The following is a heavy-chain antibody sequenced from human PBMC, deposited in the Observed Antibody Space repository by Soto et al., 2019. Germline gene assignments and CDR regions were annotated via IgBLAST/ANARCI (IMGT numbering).Heavy chain of an antibody. D-gene: IGHD3-10*01. CDR1: GFTFSSYA. V-gene: IGHV3-23*01. J-gene: IGHJ3*02. CDR3: AKKRGYYGSGSYYNQKSDAFDI. CDR2: ISGSGGST. Sequence: GGSLRLSCAASGFTFSSYAMSWVRQAPGKGLEWVSAISGSGGSTYYADSVKGRFTISRDNSKNTLYLQMNSLRAEDTAVYYCAKKRGYYGSGSYYNQKSDAFDIWGQGTMVTVSS.